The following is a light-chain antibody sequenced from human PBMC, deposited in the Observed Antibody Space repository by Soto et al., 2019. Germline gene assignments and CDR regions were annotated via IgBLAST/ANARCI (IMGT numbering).Light chain of an antibody. J-gene: IGKJ5*01. CDR2: DAS. V-gene: IGKV3-11*01. Sequence: VLPQSXATLSFSPEEXXXXXXXASQSVTSYLAWYQQRXGQARRLLINDASXRATGIPDRFSGSGSGADFTLTTSSLEPEDFAVYYCQQRSSWPITFGQGTRLEIK. CDR1: QSVTSY. CDR3: QQRSSWPIT.